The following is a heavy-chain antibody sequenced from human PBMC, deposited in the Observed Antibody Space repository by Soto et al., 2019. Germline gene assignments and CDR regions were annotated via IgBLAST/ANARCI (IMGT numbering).Heavy chain of an antibody. Sequence: SVKVSWKASGGTFSSYAISWVRQAPGQGLEWMGGIIPIFGTAKYAQKVQGRVTMTTDTSTSTANMELSSLRSDDTALYYCARTTVTASYYYMDVWGKGSTVTVSS. J-gene: IGHJ6*03. CDR2: IIPIFGTA. D-gene: IGHD4-17*01. CDR1: GGTFSSYA. V-gene: IGHV1-69*05. CDR3: ARTTVTASYYYMDV.